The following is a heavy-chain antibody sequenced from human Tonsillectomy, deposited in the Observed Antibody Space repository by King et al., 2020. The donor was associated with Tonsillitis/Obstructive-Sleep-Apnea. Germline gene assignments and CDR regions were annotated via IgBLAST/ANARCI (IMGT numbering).Heavy chain of an antibody. J-gene: IGHJ4*02. D-gene: IGHD1-14*01. CDR2: ISYSGNT. Sequence: LQLQESGPGLVKPSETLSLTCTVSGGSITSSTHCWGWIRQPPGRGLEWIGSISYSGNTYYNPSLMSRITISSDTSKNQFSLNLRSMTAADTAVYYCAXXRYXDPEXQXRTXDFWXXGSLVSVSS. CDR3: AXXRYXDPEXQXRTXDF. V-gene: IGHV4-39*01. CDR1: GGSITSSTHC.